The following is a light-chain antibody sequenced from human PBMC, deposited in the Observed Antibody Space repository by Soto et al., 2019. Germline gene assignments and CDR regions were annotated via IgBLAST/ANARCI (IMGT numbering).Light chain of an antibody. CDR2: KAS. Sequence: DLQMTQSPSTLSASVGDRVTITCRARQSISSWLAWYQQKPGKAPKLLIYKASSLESGVPSRFSGSGSGTEFTLTISSLQPDDFATYYCQQYNSSPTFGQGTKVEIK. V-gene: IGKV1-5*03. CDR3: QQYNSSPT. CDR1: QSISSW. J-gene: IGKJ1*01.